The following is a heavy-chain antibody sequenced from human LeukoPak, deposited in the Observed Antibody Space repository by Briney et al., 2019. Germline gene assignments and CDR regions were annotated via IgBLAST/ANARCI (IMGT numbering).Heavy chain of an antibody. CDR3: ARDRDTAMGL. D-gene: IGHD5-18*01. Sequence: GGCLRLSCAASVFTFNNYSMHWVRQAPGKGLEWVAIISYDGNDKYYTDSVKGRFTISRDKSKNTLYLQMNSLRAEDTAVYYCARDRDTAMGLWGQGTLVTVSS. V-gene: IGHV3-30-3*01. J-gene: IGHJ4*02. CDR2: ISYDGNDK. CDR1: VFTFNNYS.